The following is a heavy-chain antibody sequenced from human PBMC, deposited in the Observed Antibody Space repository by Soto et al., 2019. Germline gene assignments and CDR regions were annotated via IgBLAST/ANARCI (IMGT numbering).Heavy chain of an antibody. Sequence: PGGSLRLSCAASGFTFSDYYMSWIRQAPGKGLEWVSAISGSGGSTYYADSVKGRFTISRDNSKNTLYLQMNSLRAEDTAVYYCASRYYDFWSGYYGYGMDVWGQGTTVTVS. D-gene: IGHD3-3*01. CDR3: ASRYYDFWSGYYGYGMDV. CDR1: GFTFSDYY. J-gene: IGHJ6*02. CDR2: ISGSGGST. V-gene: IGHV3-23*01.